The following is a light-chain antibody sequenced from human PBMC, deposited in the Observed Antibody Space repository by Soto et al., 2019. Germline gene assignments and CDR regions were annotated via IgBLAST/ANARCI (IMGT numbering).Light chain of an antibody. CDR1: QSISSW. V-gene: IGKV1-5*03. Sequence: DIQMTQSPSTLSASVGDRVTITCRASQSISSWLAWYQQKPGKAPNLLIYKASSLQSGVPSRFSGSGSGTEFTLTISSLQPDDFATYYCQPYNSYPCTFGPGTKVDIK. CDR3: QPYNSYPCT. J-gene: IGKJ3*01. CDR2: KAS.